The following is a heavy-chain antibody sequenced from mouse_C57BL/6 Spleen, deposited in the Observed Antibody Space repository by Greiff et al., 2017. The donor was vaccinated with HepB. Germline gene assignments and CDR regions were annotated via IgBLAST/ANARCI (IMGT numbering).Heavy chain of an antibody. V-gene: IGHV1-81*01. CDR2: IYPRSGNT. D-gene: IGHD1-1*01. CDR3: ARSGSSYGNYAMDY. J-gene: IGHJ4*01. CDR1: GYTFTSYG. Sequence: VQRVESGAELARPGASVKLSCKASGYTFTSYGISWVKQRTGQGLEWIGEIYPRSGNTYYNEKFKGKATLTADKSSSTAYMELRSLTSEDSAVYFCARSGSSYGNYAMDYWGQGTSVTVSS.